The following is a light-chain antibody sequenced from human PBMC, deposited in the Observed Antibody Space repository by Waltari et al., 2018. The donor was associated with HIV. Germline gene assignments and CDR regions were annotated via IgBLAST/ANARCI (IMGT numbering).Light chain of an antibody. Sequence: SSELPQDPAVSVASGQTVTITCQGESRRNCYASWHQQKRGQASILDIYVKNTRPSRIPDRVAGSTLGNTAYLSVTGSQAEEEAECVWASRDNYGKRVLFGGGTKVTVL. J-gene: IGLJ3*02. V-gene: IGLV3-19*01. CDR1: SRRNCY. CDR3: ASRDNYGKRVL. CDR2: VKN.